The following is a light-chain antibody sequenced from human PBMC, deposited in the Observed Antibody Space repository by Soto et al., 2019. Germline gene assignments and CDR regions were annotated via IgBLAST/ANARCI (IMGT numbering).Light chain of an antibody. CDR1: SSDIGGYKY. CDR2: EVS. Sequence: QSALTQPASVSGSLGQSITISCTGTSSDIGGYKYVSWYQQHPGKAPKLIIFEVSNRPSGVSDRFSGSNSGNTASLTISGPRAEAEADHDCTSGASDVVRVFGGATK. CDR3: TSGASDVVRV. J-gene: IGLJ3*02. V-gene: IGLV2-14*01.